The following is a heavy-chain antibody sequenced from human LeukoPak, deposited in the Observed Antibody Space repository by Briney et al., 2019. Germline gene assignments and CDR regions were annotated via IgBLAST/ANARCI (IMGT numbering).Heavy chain of an antibody. V-gene: IGHV3-21*01. CDR3: ARDGHYDFWSGYPNDNWFDP. J-gene: IGHJ5*02. D-gene: IGHD3-3*01. CDR2: ISSSSSYI. CDR1: GFTFSSYS. Sequence: GGSLRLSCAASGFTFSSYSMNWVRQAPGKGLEWVSSISSSSSYIYYADSVKGRFTISRDNAKNSLYLQMNSLRAEDTAVYYCARDGHYDFWSGYPNDNWFDPWGQGTLVTVSS.